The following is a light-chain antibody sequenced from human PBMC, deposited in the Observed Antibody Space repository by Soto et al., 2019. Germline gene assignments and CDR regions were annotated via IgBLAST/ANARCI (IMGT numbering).Light chain of an antibody. CDR1: QSVTSYY. CDR3: QLYGSSSYT. Sequence: EIALTQSPGTLSLSPGERATLSCRASQSVTSYYLAWYQQKPGQAPRLLIYGASRRATDIPDRFSGSGSGTDFTLTISSLEPEDFAVYYCQLYGSSSYTFGQGTKLEIK. V-gene: IGKV3-20*01. J-gene: IGKJ2*01. CDR2: GAS.